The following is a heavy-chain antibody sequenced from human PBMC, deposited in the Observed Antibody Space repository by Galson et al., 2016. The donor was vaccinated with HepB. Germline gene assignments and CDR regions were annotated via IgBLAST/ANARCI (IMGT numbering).Heavy chain of an antibody. D-gene: IGHD3-10*01. CDR2: LVVGSGNT. V-gene: IGHV1-58*01. CDR1: GFTFSSSA. CDR3: ASNYYGSVGVNNARGV. J-gene: IGHJ6*02. Sequence: SVKVSCKASGFTFSSSAVQWVRQARGQRLEWIGWLVVGSGNTNYAQKFQDIVTITRDMSTSTAYMELSSLRSEDTAVYYCASNYYGSVGVNNARGVWGQGTTVTVS.